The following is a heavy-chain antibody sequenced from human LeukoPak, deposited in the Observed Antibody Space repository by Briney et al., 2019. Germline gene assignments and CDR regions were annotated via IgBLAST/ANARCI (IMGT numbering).Heavy chain of an antibody. CDR3: AKDELVDCSSTSCYSYY. J-gene: IGHJ4*02. CDR1: GFTFSSYV. CDR2: ISGSGGST. Sequence: GGSLRLSCAASGFTFSSYVMSWVRQAPGKGLEWVSAISGSGGSTYYADSVKGRFTISRDNSKNTLYLQMNSLRAEDTAVYYCAKDELVDCSSTSCYSYYWGQGTLVTVSS. V-gene: IGHV3-23*01. D-gene: IGHD2-2*01.